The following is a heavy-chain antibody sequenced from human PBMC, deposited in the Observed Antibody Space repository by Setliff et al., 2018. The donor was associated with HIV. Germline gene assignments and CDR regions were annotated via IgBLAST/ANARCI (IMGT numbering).Heavy chain of an antibody. CDR2: INPSGGST. V-gene: IGHV1-46*01. D-gene: IGHD3-10*01. J-gene: IGHJ5*02. CDR3: ARGGPLITMVRGVLRWFDP. Sequence: VKVSCKASGYTFTSYYMHWVRQAPGQGLEWMGIINPSGGSTSYAQKFQGRVTMTRDTSTSTVYMELSSLRSEDTAVYYCARGGPLITMVRGVLRWFDPWGQGTLVTVSS. CDR1: GYTFTSYY.